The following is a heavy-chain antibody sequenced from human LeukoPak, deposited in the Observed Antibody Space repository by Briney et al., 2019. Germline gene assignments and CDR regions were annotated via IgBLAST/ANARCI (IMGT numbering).Heavy chain of an antibody. CDR1: GGSFSSYY. Sequence: PSETLSLTCTVSGGSFSSYYWSWIRQPAGKGLEWIGRIYTSGSTNYNPSLQRRVTISVDTSKNQFPLKLSSVTAADTAVYYCASFSRYDFWSGQYAFDIWGQGTMVTVSS. CDR2: IYTSGST. J-gene: IGHJ3*02. CDR3: ASFSRYDFWSGQYAFDI. D-gene: IGHD3-3*01. V-gene: IGHV4-4*07.